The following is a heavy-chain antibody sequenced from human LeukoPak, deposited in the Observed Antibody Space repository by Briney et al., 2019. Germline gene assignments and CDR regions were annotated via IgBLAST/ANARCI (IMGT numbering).Heavy chain of an antibody. Sequence: GGSLRLSCAASGFTFSCYAMSWVRQAPGKGLEWVSAISGSGGSTYYADSVKGRFTISRDNSKNTLYLQMNSLRAEDTAVYYCAKDPTWIQLWYGGHYFDYWGQGTLVTVSS. CDR2: ISGSGGST. D-gene: IGHD5-18*01. J-gene: IGHJ4*02. CDR3: AKDPTWIQLWYGGHYFDY. V-gene: IGHV3-23*01. CDR1: GFTFSCYA.